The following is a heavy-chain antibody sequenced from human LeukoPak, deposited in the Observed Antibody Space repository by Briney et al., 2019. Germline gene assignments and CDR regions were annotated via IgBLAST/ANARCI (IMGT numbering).Heavy chain of an antibody. CDR3: AREEEMATNY. CDR1: GGSISSSSCY. D-gene: IGHD5-24*01. V-gene: IGHV3-23*01. CDR2: ISEDGGST. J-gene: IGHJ4*02. Sequence: ETLSLTCTVSGGSISSSSCYWGWIRQPPGKGLEWVSGISEDGGSTSYADSVKGRFTISRDNAKNSLYLQMNSLRAEDTAVYYCAREEEMATNYWGQGTLVTVSS.